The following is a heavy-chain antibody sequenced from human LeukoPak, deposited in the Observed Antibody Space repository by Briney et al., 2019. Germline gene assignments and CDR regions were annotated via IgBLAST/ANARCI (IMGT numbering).Heavy chain of an antibody. CDR1: GFTFNNYA. J-gene: IGHJ3*02. D-gene: IGHD3-22*01. CDR2: ISHDGIHK. V-gene: IGHV3-30-3*01. Sequence: GRSLRLSCVASGFTFNNYAMHWVRQAPGKGLEWVAVISHDGIHKNYADSVKGRFTMSRDNSKNTLYLEMNSLSAEDTAVYYCAKEGDSSGHCGDFDIWGQGTMVTVSS. CDR3: AKEGDSSGHCGDFDI.